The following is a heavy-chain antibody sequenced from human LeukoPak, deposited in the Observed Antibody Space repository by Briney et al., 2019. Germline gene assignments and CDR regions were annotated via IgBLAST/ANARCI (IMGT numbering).Heavy chain of an antibody. CDR3: ARSVVVTATLRYHHGMDV. V-gene: IGHV4-59*01. J-gene: IGHJ6*02. Sequence: KASETLSLTCTVSGGSIRSYYWNWIRQPPGKGLGWIGYIYDSGTTNYNPSLKSRVTMSVDSSKNQFSLKLTSVTAADTAVYYCARSVVVTATLRYHHGMDVWGQGTTVTVSS. CDR1: GGSIRSYY. CDR2: IYDSGTT. D-gene: IGHD2-21*02.